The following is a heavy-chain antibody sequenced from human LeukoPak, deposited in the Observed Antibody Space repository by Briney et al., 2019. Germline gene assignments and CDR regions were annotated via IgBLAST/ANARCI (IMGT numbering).Heavy chain of an antibody. Sequence: PSQTLSPTCTVSGGFISSGSYYWSWIRQPAGKGLEWIGRIYTSGSTNYNPSLKSRVTISVDTSKNQFSLKLSSVTAADTAVYYCARDHVVVVPAAIIDYYYYMDVWGKGTTVTVSS. D-gene: IGHD2-2*01. J-gene: IGHJ6*03. CDR3: ARDHVVVVPAAIIDYYYYMDV. V-gene: IGHV4-61*02. CDR2: IYTSGST. CDR1: GGFISSGSYY.